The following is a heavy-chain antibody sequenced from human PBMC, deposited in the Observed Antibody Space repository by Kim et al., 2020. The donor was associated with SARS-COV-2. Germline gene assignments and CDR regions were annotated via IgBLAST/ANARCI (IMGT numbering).Heavy chain of an antibody. Sequence: GGSLRLSCAASGLTLDDYAMHWVRQAPGKGLEWVSAISWNSGSIGYAASVKGRFIITRDNAKNVLHLQMNSLRAEDTAFYYCAKDSSFGLPNYYYYYGMDVWGQGTTVTVS. CDR2: ISWNSGSI. J-gene: IGHJ6*02. CDR3: AKDSSFGLPNYYYYYGMDV. D-gene: IGHD3-10*01. V-gene: IGHV3-9*01. CDR1: GLTLDDYA.